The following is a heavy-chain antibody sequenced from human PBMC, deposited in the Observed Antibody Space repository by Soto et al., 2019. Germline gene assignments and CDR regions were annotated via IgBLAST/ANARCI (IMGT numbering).Heavy chain of an antibody. J-gene: IGHJ5*02. CDR1: GGSISSGGYY. D-gene: IGHD3-16*01. Sequence: PSETLSLTCTVSGGSISSGGYYWSWIRQHPGKGLEWIGYIYYPGTTYYNPSLKSRVTISVDTSKNHFSLKLSSVSASDTAVYYCARRTWGNNWFDPWGQGTLVTVSS. CDR3: ARRTWGNNWFDP. CDR2: IYYPGTT. V-gene: IGHV4-39*02.